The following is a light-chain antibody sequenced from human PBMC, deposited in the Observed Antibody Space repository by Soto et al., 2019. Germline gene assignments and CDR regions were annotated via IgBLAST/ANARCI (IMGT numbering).Light chain of an antibody. V-gene: IGKV3-20*01. Sequence: EIVLTQSPGTLSLSPGERATLSCRASQSVSSSFLAWYQQKPGQAPRLLIYGASIRATGIPDRFSGSGSTTDFTLNISRLEPEDFAVYSCQQYGSSPLTFGGGTKVEIK. CDR3: QQYGSSPLT. CDR2: GAS. CDR1: QSVSSSF. J-gene: IGKJ4*01.